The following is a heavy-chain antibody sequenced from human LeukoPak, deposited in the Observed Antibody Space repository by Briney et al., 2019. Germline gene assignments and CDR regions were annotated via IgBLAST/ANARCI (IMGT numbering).Heavy chain of an antibody. CDR1: GGSFSGYY. V-gene: IGHV4-34*01. Sequence: SETLSLTCAVYGGSFSGYYWSWIRQPPGKGLEWIGEINHSGSTNYNPSLKSRVTISVDTSKNQFSLKLSSVTAADTAVYFCARDLRGCDSATCYRWFDPWGQGTLVIVSS. CDR2: INHSGST. CDR3: ARDLRGCDSATCYRWFDP. D-gene: IGHD2-2*01. J-gene: IGHJ5*02.